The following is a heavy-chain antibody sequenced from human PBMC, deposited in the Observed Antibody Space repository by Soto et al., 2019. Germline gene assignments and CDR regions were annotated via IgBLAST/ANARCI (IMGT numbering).Heavy chain of an antibody. Sequence: SETLSLTCKVSGGSISGYYWSWIRQSAGKGLAWIGRIHYSGTTAYSPSLRSRLTMSVDTSKNEFSLKVTSVTAADTAVYYCVRVGAVATNGGYFGYWGQGALVTVSS. J-gene: IGHJ4*02. V-gene: IGHV4-4*07. CDR2: IHYSGTT. CDR1: GGSISGYY. CDR3: VRVGAVATNGGYFGY. D-gene: IGHD6-19*01.